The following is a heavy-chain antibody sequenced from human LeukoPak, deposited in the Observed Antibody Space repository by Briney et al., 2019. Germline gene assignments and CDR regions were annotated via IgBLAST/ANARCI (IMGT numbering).Heavy chain of an antibody. J-gene: IGHJ4*02. CDR2: IYYSGGT. D-gene: IGHD3-22*01. CDR1: GGSVSSGSYY. CDR3: ARFYDSSGYWKAIFDY. Sequence: SETLSLTCTVSGGSVSSGSYYWSWIRQPPGKGLEWIGYIYYSGGTNYNPSLKSRVTISVDTSKNQFSLKLSSVTAADTAVYYCARFYDSSGYWKAIFDYWGQGTLVTVSS. V-gene: IGHV4-61*01.